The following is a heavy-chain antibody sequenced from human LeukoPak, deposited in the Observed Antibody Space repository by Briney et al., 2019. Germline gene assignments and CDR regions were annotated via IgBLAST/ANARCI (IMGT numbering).Heavy chain of an antibody. CDR2: INPSSGGT. D-gene: IGHD6-19*01. CDR3: ARGQWLASYFDY. Sequence: ASVKVSCKPSGYTFTGYYIHWVRQAPGQGLEWMGWINPSSGGTNYPQNFQGRVTMTRDTSISTAYMELSGLRSDDTAVYYCARGQWLASYFDYWGQGTLVTVSS. CDR1: GYTFTGYY. V-gene: IGHV1-2*02. J-gene: IGHJ4*02.